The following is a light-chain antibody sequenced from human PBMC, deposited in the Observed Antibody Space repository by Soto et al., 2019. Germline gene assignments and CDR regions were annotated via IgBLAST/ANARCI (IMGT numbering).Light chain of an antibody. Sequence: EIVLTQSPGTLSLSPGERATLSSRASQSISNNYLGWFQQKPGQAPRLLIYGVSSRATGIPDRFSGSGSGTDFTLTISRLEPEDFAVYYCQEYGTSPRTFGQGTKVEIK. CDR1: QSISNNY. V-gene: IGKV3-20*01. CDR2: GVS. CDR3: QEYGTSPRT. J-gene: IGKJ1*01.